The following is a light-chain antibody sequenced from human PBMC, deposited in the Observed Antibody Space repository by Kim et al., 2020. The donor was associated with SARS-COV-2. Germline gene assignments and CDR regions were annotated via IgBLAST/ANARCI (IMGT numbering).Light chain of an antibody. J-gene: IGKJ5*01. Sequence: VSPRETDTLSCRASQSISINVAWYQLKPGQAPRLLIDGASTRATGFPATFSGSGSGIEFTLTISSLQSADFAVYYWQQYNSWPITFGQGTRLEIK. V-gene: IGKV3D-15*01. CDR2: GAS. CDR3: QQYNSWPIT. CDR1: QSISIN.